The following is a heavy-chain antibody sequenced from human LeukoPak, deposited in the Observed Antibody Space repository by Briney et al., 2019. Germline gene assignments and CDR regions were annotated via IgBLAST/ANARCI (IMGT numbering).Heavy chain of an antibody. CDR1: GFTFSSYN. D-gene: IGHD3-3*01. CDR3: ARGPGYDFWSGYYMDV. V-gene: IGHV3-21*01. J-gene: IGHJ6*03. Sequence: PWGALRLSCAASGFTFSSYNMNWVRPAPGEGGEWVSSLNSSSSYIYYADSVKGRFTISRDNAKNSLYLQMNSLRAEDTAVYYCARGPGYDFWSGYYMDVWGKGTTVTVSS. CDR2: LNSSSSYI.